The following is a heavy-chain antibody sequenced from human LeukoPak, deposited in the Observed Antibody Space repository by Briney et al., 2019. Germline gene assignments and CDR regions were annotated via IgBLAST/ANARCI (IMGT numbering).Heavy chain of an antibody. D-gene: IGHD6-6*01. J-gene: IGHJ4*02. CDR1: GGSISSSSYY. CDR2: IYYSGST. V-gene: IGHV4-39*01. Sequence: SETLSLTCTVSGGSISSSSYYWGWIRQPPGKGLEWIGTIYYSGSTYYTPSLKSRLTISVDTFKNQFSLKLSSVTAADTAVYYCARSIAARRDYFDSWGQGTLVTVSS. CDR3: ARSIAARRDYFDS.